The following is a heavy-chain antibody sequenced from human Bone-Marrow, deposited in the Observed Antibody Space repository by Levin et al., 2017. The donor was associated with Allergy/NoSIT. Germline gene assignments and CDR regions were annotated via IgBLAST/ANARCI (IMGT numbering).Heavy chain of an antibody. CDR1: GGSFSGYY. CDR2: INHSGST. Sequence: SETLSLTCAVYGGSFSGYYWSWIRQPPGKGLEWIGEINHSGSTNYNPSLKSRVTISVDTSKNQFSLKLSSVTAADTAVYYCARVRKSICSSTSCYTGPPRGYYNWFDPWGQGTLVTVSS. CDR3: ARVRKSICSSTSCYTGPPRGYYNWFDP. V-gene: IGHV4-34*01. J-gene: IGHJ5*02. D-gene: IGHD2-2*02.